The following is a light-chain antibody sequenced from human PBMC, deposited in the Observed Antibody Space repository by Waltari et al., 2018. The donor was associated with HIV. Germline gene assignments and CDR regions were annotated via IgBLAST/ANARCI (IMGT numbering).Light chain of an antibody. V-gene: IGKV1-33*01. J-gene: IGKJ4*01. CDR1: QDINKY. CDR2: DAS. CDR3: QQYGSSPLT. Sequence: DIQMTQSPSSLSASVGDRVTITCQASQDINKYLNWYQQRLGKAPKLLIYDASNLQTGVPSRFSGAGSGTDFSFNISSLQPEDFAVYYCQQYGSSPLTFGGGTKVEIK.